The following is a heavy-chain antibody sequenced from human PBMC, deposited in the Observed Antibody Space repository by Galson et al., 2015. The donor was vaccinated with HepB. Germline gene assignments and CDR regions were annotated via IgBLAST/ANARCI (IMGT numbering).Heavy chain of an antibody. CDR1: GSTLTELS. CDR3: ATMHYGSGPYGMDV. D-gene: IGHD3-10*01. CDR2: FDPEDGET. Sequence: SVKVSCKVSGSTLTELSMHWVRQAPGKGLEWMGGFDPEDGETIYAQKFQGRVTMTEDTSTDTAYMELSSPRSEDTAVYYCATMHYGSGPYGMDVWGQGTTVTVSS. J-gene: IGHJ6*02. V-gene: IGHV1-24*01.